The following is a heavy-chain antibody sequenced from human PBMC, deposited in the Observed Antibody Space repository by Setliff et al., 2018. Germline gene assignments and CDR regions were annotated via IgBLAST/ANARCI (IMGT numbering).Heavy chain of an antibody. CDR1: GYTFRNYA. Sequence: ASVKVSCKASGYTFRNYAFAWVRQAPGQGLEWVGWISVYNGDTNYAQKFQGRVTMTADTSTDTAYMELSSLRSEDTAVYYCARNEGGRSWRITMVRGVPDSWFDPWGQGTLVTVSS. D-gene: IGHD3-10*01. V-gene: IGHV1-18*01. J-gene: IGHJ5*02. CDR3: ARNEGGRSWRITMVRGVPDSWFDP. CDR2: ISVYNGDT.